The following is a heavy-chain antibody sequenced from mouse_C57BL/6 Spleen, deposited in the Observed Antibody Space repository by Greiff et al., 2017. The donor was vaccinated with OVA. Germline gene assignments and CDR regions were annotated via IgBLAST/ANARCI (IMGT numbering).Heavy chain of an antibody. V-gene: IGHV6-3*01. CDR3: TGGDSRGYFDY. CDR2: IRLKSDNYAT. Sequence: DVQLQESGGGLVQPGGSMKLSCVASGFTFSNYWMNWVLQSPEKGLEWVAQIRLKSDNYATHYAESVKGRFTISRDDSKSRVYLQMNNLRAGDVGICYCTGGDSRGYFDYWGQSNTLTVSS. CDR1: GFTFSNYW. J-gene: IGHJ2*01.